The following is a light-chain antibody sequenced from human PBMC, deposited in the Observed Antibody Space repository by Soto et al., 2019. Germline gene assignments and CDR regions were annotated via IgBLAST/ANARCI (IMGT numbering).Light chain of an antibody. CDR3: SSYTTNSTYV. J-gene: IGLJ1*01. Sequence: QSVLTQPASVSGSPGQSITISCTGTSSDVGGYNYVFWYQQHPFNAPKLMIYDVTYRPSWVSNRFSGSKSGNTASLTISWLQAEDEADYYCSSYTTNSTYVFGTGTKVTVL. V-gene: IGLV2-14*01. CDR1: SSDVGGYNY. CDR2: DVT.